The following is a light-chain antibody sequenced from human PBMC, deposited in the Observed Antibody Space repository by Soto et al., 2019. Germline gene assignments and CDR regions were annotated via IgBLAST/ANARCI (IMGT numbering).Light chain of an antibody. CDR2: ATS. Sequence: DIQMTQSPSTLSASVGDTVTVTCGASQSIGRWLAWYQQKPGKAPNLLIYATSSLQGGVPSRFSGSGSGTDFTLTISSLQPEDFATYYCLQDNSYPLTFGGGTKVDIK. CDR1: QSIGRW. V-gene: IGKV1-5*01. J-gene: IGKJ4*01. CDR3: LQDNSYPLT.